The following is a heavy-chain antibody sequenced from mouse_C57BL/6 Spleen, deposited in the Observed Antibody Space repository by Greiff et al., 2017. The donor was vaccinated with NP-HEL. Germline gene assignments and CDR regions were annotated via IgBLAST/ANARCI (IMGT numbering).Heavy chain of an antibody. Sequence: QVQLQQPGAELVKPGASVKLSCKASGYTFTSYWMHWVKQRPGQGLEWIGMIHPNSGSTNYNEKFKSKATLTVDKSSSTAYMQLSSLTSEDSAVYYCAREGYDGYYPYFDYWGQGTTLTVSS. J-gene: IGHJ2*01. CDR2: IHPNSGST. CDR3: AREGYDGYYPYFDY. D-gene: IGHD2-3*01. V-gene: IGHV1-64*01. CDR1: GYTFTSYW.